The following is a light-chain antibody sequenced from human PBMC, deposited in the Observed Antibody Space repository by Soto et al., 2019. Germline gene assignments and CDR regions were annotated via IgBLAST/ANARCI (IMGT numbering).Light chain of an antibody. Sequence: VLTQAPLSLSVPPGQPAPMSCKSTPSRLYGGVNTYLDWYLQKPGQPPQLLIYEVSNRFSGVPDRFSGSGSGTDFTLKISRVEAEDVGVYYCMQSIQLPPLTFGGGTKVDIK. J-gene: IGKJ4*01. CDR2: EVS. V-gene: IGKV2D-29*01. CDR3: MQSIQLPPLT. CDR1: PSRLYGGVNTY.